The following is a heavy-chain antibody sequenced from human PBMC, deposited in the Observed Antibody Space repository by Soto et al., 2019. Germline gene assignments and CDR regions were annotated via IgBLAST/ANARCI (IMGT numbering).Heavy chain of an antibody. CDR1: GGSFSSSNYY. Sequence: SETLSLTCTVSGGSFSSSNYYWGWIRQPPGKGLEWIGSIYYSGNTYYNPSLKSRVTLSVDTSKNQFSLKLSSVTAADTAVYFCARTSVPAAIEYYFDYWGQGTLVTVSS. J-gene: IGHJ4*02. V-gene: IGHV4-39*01. D-gene: IGHD2-2*01. CDR3: ARTSVPAAIEYYFDY. CDR2: IYYSGNT.